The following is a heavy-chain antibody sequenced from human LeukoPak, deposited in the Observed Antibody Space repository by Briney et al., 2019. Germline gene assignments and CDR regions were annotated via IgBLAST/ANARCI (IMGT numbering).Heavy chain of an antibody. Sequence: SQTLSLTCTVSGGSISSGDYYWSWIRQPPGKGLEWIGYIYYSGSTYYNPSLKSRVTISVDTSKNQFSLKLSSVTAADTAVYYCARVRPMIVVVDYWGQGTLVTVSS. CDR2: IYYSGST. D-gene: IGHD3-22*01. CDR1: GGSISSGDYY. CDR3: ARVRPMIVVVDY. J-gene: IGHJ4*02. V-gene: IGHV4-30-4*01.